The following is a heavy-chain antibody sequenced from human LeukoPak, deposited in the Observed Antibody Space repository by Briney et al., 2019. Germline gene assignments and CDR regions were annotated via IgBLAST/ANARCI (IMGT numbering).Heavy chain of an antibody. CDR1: GFTFSRFW. CDR3: ARDGTYTDYDPDFDI. V-gene: IGHV3-7*04. CDR2: IKQDGSEK. D-gene: IGHD5-12*01. Sequence: GGSLRLSCAASGFTFSRFWMSWVRQAPGKGLEWVANIKQDGSEKYYVDSVKGRFTISRDNAKNSLYLQMNSLRAEDTAVFYCARDGTYTDYDPDFDIWGQGTLVAVSS. J-gene: IGHJ4*02.